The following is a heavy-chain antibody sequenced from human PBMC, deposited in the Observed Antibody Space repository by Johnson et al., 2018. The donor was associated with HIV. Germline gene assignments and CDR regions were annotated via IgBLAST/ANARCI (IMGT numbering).Heavy chain of an antibody. Sequence: VQLLESGGVVVQPGGSLRLSCAASGFTFSSYGMHWVRQAPGKGLEWVAVISYDGSNKYYADSVKGRFTISRDNSKNTLYLQMNSLRAEDTAVYYCVKDGGANWYHAFDIWGQGTMVTVSS. J-gene: IGHJ3*02. CDR2: ISYDGSNK. CDR3: VKDGGANWYHAFDI. CDR1: GFTFSSYG. V-gene: IGHV3-30*19. D-gene: IGHD1-1*01.